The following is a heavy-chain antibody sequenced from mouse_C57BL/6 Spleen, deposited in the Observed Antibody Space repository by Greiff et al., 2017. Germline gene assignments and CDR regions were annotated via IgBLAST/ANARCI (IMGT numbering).Heavy chain of an antibody. CDR2: IWWDDDK. CDR1: GFSLSTFGMG. D-gene: IGHD2-9*01. J-gene: IGHJ4*01. Sequence: QVTLKESGPGILQPSQTLSLTCSFSGFSLSTFGMGVGWIRQPSGKGLEWLAHIWWDDDKYYNPALKSRLTISKDTSKNQVFLKIANVDTADTATYYCARPYYGYDGYYYAMDYWGQGTSVTVSS. V-gene: IGHV8-8*01. CDR3: ARPYYGYDGYYYAMDY.